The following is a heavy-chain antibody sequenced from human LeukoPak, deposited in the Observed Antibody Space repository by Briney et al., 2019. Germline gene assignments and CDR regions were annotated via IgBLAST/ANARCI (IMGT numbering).Heavy chain of an antibody. CDR1: GFTFSSYS. Sequence: PGGSLRLSCAASGFTFSSYSMNWVRQAPGKGLEWVSSISSSSSYIYYADSVKGRSTISRDNAKNSLYLQMNSLRAEDTAVYYCARVPGRELRYFDWLLYRDYYFDYWGQGTLVTVSS. CDR2: ISSSSSYI. J-gene: IGHJ4*02. D-gene: IGHD3-9*01. CDR3: ARVPGRELRYFDWLLYRDYYFDY. V-gene: IGHV3-21*01.